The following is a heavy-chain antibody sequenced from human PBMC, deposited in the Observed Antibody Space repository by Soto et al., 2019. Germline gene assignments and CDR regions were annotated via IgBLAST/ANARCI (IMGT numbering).Heavy chain of an antibody. J-gene: IGHJ3*02. CDR3: ARAGFWSGSDAFDI. V-gene: IGHV4-59*01. D-gene: IGHD3-3*01. Sequence: SETLSLTCTVSGGSITSYYWTWIRQPPGKGLEWIGNIYYSGSTNYNPSLKSRVTISVDTSKNQFSLKLSSVTAADTAVYYCARAGFWSGSDAFDIWGQGTMVTVSS. CDR2: IYYSGST. CDR1: GGSITSYY.